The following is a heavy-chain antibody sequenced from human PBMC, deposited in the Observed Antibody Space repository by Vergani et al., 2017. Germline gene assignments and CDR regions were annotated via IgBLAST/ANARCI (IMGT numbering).Heavy chain of an antibody. CDR1: GFTFSSYA. CDR3: ATDPGYCRSTICEGGY. CDR2: ISGSGGST. D-gene: IGHD2-2*01. Sequence: EVQLLESGGGLVQPGGSLRLSCAASGFTFSSYAMSWVRQAPGKGLEWVSAISGSGGSTYYADSVNGRFTISRDNSKNTLYLQMNSLRADDTAVYYCATDPGYCRSTICEGGYWGQGTLVTVSS. V-gene: IGHV3-23*01. J-gene: IGHJ4*02.